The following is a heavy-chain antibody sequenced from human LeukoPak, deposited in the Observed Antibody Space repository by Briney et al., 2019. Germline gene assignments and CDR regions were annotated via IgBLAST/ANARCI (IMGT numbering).Heavy chain of an antibody. CDR3: ARNTAGSGWSTVFDP. J-gene: IGHJ5*02. CDR2: MNPNSGNT. Sequence: SSVKVSRKASRYTFTSYLINWLRPAAGQGRDWVGCMNPNSGNTGYAQKFQGRVTMTWNASSSTAYMELSSLRSEDTAVDYCARNTAGSGWSTVFDPWGQGTRATVSS. V-gene: IGHV1-8*01. D-gene: IGHD6-19*01. CDR1: RYTFTSYL.